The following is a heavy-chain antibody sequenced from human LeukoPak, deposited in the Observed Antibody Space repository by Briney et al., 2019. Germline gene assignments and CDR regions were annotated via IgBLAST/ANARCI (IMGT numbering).Heavy chain of an antibody. J-gene: IGHJ4*02. D-gene: IGHD6-19*01. CDR2: ISYDGSNK. CDR3: ARESRGIAVAGTFGY. CDR1: GFTFSSYA. V-gene: IGHV3-30-3*01. Sequence: GRSLRLSCAASGFTFSSYAMHWVRQAPGKGLEWVAVISYDGSNKYYADSVKGRFTISRDNSKNTLYLQMNSLRAEDTAVYYCARESRGIAVAGTFGYWGQGTLVTVSS.